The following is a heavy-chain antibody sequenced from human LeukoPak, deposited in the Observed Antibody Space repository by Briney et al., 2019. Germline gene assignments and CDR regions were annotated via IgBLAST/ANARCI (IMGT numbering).Heavy chain of an antibody. Sequence: SETLSLTCTVSGGSFSSYYWSWIRQPAGKGLEWIGRMFISGDTIYNSSLRSRVTMSLDTSQNQFSLKLTSVTAADTAVYYCAGQLANLAMDVWGQGTTVTVSS. CDR3: AGQLANLAMDV. CDR2: MFISGDT. D-gene: IGHD6-19*01. J-gene: IGHJ6*02. CDR1: GGSFSSYY. V-gene: IGHV4-4*07.